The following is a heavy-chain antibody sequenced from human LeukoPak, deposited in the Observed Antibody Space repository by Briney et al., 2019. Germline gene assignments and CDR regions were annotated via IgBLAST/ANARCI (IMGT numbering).Heavy chain of an antibody. CDR2: IYYSGST. V-gene: IGHV4-59*01. D-gene: IGHD3-22*01. J-gene: IGHJ4*02. CDR3: ARDNVPGYYDSSGYFDY. CDR1: GGSISNYY. Sequence: PSETLSLTCTVSGGSISNYYWTWIRQPPGKGLERIRYIYYSGSTDYNPSLKSRVTISVDTSKNQFSLKLSSVTAADTAVYYCARDNVPGYYDSSGYFDYWGQGTLVTVSS.